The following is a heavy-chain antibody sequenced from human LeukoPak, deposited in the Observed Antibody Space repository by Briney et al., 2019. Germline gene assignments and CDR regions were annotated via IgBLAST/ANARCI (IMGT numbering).Heavy chain of an antibody. Sequence: PGGSLRLSCAASGFTFSSYGMLWVREARGKGLEEVAVISYDGSNKYYADSVKGRFTISRDNSKNKLYLQMNSLRAEDTAVYYCAKEGSGYDWDHDAFDIWGQGTMVTVSS. CDR3: AKEGSGYDWDHDAFDI. CDR2: ISYDGSNK. J-gene: IGHJ3*02. V-gene: IGHV3-30*18. CDR1: GFTFSSYG. D-gene: IGHD5-12*01.